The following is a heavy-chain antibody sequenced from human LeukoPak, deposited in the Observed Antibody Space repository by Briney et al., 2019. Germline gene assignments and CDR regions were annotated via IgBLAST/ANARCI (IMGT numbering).Heavy chain of an antibody. D-gene: IGHD2-21*01. J-gene: IGHJ4*02. CDR2: IIPIFGTA. CDR1: GGTFSSYA. Sequence: ASVKVSCKASGGTFSSYAISWVRQAPGQGLEWMGGIIPIFGTANYAQKFQGRVTITADESTSTAYMELRSLRSHDTSVYYCARDHQIGDYWGQGTLVTVSS. CDR3: ARDHQIGDY. V-gene: IGHV1-69*13.